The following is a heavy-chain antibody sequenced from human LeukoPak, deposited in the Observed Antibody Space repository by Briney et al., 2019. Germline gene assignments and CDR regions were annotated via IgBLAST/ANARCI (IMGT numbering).Heavy chain of an antibody. V-gene: IGHV3-30-3*01. CDR3: ARESFGLDY. Sequence: QPGGSLRLSCAASGFTFSNYDMHWVRQAPGKGLEWVAFISSDGSNEYYGDSVKGRFTIYRDNLILYLQMNRLRTEDTAVHFCARESFGLDYWGQGTLVTVSS. CDR1: GFTFSNYD. CDR2: ISSDGSNE. D-gene: IGHD3-16*01. J-gene: IGHJ4*02.